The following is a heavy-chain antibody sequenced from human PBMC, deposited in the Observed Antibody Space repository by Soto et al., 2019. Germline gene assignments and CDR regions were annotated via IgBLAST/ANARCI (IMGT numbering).Heavy chain of an antibody. D-gene: IGHD3-3*01. V-gene: IGHV4-61*01. CDR2: IYYSGST. CDR3: ASAYYDFWSGYVYFDY. J-gene: IGHJ4*02. CDR1: GGSVTSGSYY. Sequence: SETLSLTCTVSGGSVTSGSYYWSWIRQPPGKGLEWIGYIYYSGSTIYNPSLKSRLTMSVDTSKNQFSLKLSSVTAADTAVYYCASAYYDFWSGYVYFDYWGQGTLVTVSS.